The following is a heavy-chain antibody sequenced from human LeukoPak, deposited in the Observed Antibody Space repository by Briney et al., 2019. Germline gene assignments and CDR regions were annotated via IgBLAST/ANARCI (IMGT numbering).Heavy chain of an antibody. CDR2: ISGSGAGT. J-gene: IGHJ2*01. CDR3: AKEEDDYGAYWYFDL. D-gene: IGHD4-17*01. V-gene: IGHV3-23*01. Sequence: PGGSLRLSCAGSGFTFSSYAMTWVRQAPGRGLEWVSSISGSGAGTYYAASVKGRFTISRDNSKYTLYLQMNSLRAEDTAVYYCAKEEDDYGAYWYFDLWGRGTLVTVSS. CDR1: GFTFSSYA.